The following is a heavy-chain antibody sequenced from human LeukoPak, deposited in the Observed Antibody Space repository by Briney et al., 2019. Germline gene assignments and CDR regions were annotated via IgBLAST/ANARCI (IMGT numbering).Heavy chain of an antibody. J-gene: IGHJ6*02. CDR1: GGSISSYY. D-gene: IGHD5-12*01. V-gene: IGHV4-59*01. CDR3: ARVYIGDPFDYYGMDV. CDR2: IYYSGST. Sequence: PSETLSLTCTDSGGSISSYYWSWIRQPPGKGLEWIGYIYYSGSTNYNPSLKSRVTISVDTSKNQFSLKLSSVTAADTAVYYCARVYIGDPFDYYGMDVWGQGTTVTVSS.